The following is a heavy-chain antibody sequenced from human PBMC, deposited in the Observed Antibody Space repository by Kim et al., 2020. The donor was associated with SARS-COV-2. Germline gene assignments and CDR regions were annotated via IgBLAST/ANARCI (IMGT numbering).Heavy chain of an antibody. CDR3: ARLVAPGIYSFMDV. Sequence: SETLSLTCTVSGGSITTYYWSWIRQPAGKGLEWIGHIYTSGSTYYNPSLKSRVTMSADTSKNQFSLKLSSLTAADTAVYYCARLVAPGIYSFMDVWGKGTTVTVSS. J-gene: IGHJ6*03. CDR2: IYTSGST. D-gene: IGHD3-10*01. CDR1: GGSITTYY. V-gene: IGHV4-4*07.